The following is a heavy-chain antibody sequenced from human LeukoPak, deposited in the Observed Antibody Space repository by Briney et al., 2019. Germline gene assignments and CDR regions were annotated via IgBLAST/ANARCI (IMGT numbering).Heavy chain of an antibody. V-gene: IGHV4-59*01. CDR2: IYYSGKT. J-gene: IGHJ4*02. Sequence: KPSETLSLTCTVSGGSISNYYWSWVRQPPGKGLEWIGYIYYSGKTNYNPSLKSRVTISLNTSKNQFSLKLTSVTAADTAVYYCTRDYTSRWCYFDHWGQGTLVTVSS. CDR3: TRDYTSRWCYFDH. CDR1: GGSISNYY. D-gene: IGHD6-19*01.